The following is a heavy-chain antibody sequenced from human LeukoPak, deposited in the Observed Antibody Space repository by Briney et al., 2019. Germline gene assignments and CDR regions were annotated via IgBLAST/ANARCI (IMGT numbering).Heavy chain of an antibody. CDR3: ARAIFGVVIGCMDV. V-gene: IGHV3-74*01. CDR2: INSDGRIT. J-gene: IGHJ6*03. D-gene: IGHD3-3*01. Sequence: GGSLRLSCAASRFTFSDYWMHWVRQAPGKGLVWVSRINSDGRITNYADSVKGRFTISRDNAKNSLYLQMNSLRAEDTAVYYCARAIFGVVIGCMDVWGKGTTVTVSS. CDR1: RFTFSDYW.